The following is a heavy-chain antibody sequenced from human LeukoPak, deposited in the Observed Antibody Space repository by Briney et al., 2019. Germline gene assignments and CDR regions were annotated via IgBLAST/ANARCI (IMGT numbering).Heavy chain of an antibody. V-gene: IGHV3-7*01. Sequence: GGSLRLSCAASGFTFSSYWMSWVRQAPGKGLEWVANIKQDGSEKYYVDSVKGRFTISRDNAKNSLYLQMNSLRAEDTAVYYYARGITFNLSTPHNWFDPWGQGTLVTVSS. CDR3: ARGITFNLSTPHNWFDP. CDR2: IKQDGSEK. J-gene: IGHJ5*02. D-gene: IGHD1-14*01. CDR1: GFTFSSYW.